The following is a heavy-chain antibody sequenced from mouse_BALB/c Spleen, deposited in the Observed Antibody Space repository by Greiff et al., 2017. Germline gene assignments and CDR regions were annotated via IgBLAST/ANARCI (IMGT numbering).Heavy chain of an antibody. CDR3: AKAYYGNYGFAY. CDR2: IWSGGST. V-gene: IGHV2-2*02. J-gene: IGHJ3*01. D-gene: IGHD2-10*01. CDR1: GFSLTSYG. Sequence: QVQLKESGPGLVQPSQSLSITCTVSGFSLTSYGVHWVRQSPGKGLEWLGVIWSGGSTDYNAAFISRLSISKDNSKSQVFFKMNSLQANDTAIYYCAKAYYGNYGFAYWGQGTLVTVSA.